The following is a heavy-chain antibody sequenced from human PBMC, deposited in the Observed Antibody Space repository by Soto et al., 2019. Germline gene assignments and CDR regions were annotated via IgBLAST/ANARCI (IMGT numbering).Heavy chain of an antibody. Sequence: QVHLVQSGAEVKKPGSSVKVSCKASGGTFSSYIISWVRQAPGQGLEWMGRISPTVGIPNYAQKFQGRVTITADRSTSTAYMELSSLRSEDTAIYYCATLGSGSSDYWGHGTLVTVSS. CDR3: ATLGSGSSDY. V-gene: IGHV1-69*02. CDR2: ISPTVGIP. J-gene: IGHJ4*01. CDR1: GGTFSSYI. D-gene: IGHD1-26*01.